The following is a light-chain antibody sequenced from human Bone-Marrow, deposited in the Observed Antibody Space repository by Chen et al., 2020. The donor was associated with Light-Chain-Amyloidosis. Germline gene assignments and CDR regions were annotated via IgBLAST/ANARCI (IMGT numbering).Light chain of an antibody. J-gene: IGLJ2*01. CDR1: DLPTKY. V-gene: IGLV3-25*03. CDR2: GDT. CDR3: QSADSSGTYEVI. Sequence: YELTPPPSVSVSPGQTARTTGPADDLPTKYAYWYQQKPGQAPVLVIHGDTERPSGISERFSGSSSRTTATLTISGVQAEDEADYHCQSADSSGTYEVIFGGGTKLTVL.